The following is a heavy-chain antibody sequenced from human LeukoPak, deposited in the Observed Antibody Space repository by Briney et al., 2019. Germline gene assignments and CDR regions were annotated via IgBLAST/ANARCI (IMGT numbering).Heavy chain of an antibody. CDR2: ISSSSSYI. J-gene: IGHJ5*02. V-gene: IGHV3-21*01. Sequence: GGSLRLSCAASGFTFSSYSMNWVRQAPGKGLEWVSSISSSSSYIYYADSVKGRFTISRDNAKNSLYLQMNSLRAEDTAVYYCARAPDSSRWFDPWGQGTLVTVSS. CDR3: ARAPDSSRWFDP. D-gene: IGHD6-13*01. CDR1: GFTFSSYS.